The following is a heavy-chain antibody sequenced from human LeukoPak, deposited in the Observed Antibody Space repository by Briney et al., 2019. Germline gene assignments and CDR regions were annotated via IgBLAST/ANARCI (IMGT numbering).Heavy chain of an antibody. J-gene: IGHJ6*03. V-gene: IGHV3-30*01. D-gene: IGHD6-25*01. CDR1: GFTFSSYP. Sequence: DPGRSLRLSCAASGFTFSSYPMHWVRQAPGKGLEWVTVVSYDGSNKYYADSVKGRFTISRDNSKNTLYLQMNSLRAEDTAVYYCARESGGSYYYYYMDVWGKGTTVTVSS. CDR3: ARESGGSYYYYYMDV. CDR2: VSYDGSNK.